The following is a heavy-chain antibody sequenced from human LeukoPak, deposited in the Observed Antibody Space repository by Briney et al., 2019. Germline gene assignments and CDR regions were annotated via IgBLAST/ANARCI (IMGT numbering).Heavy chain of an antibody. V-gene: IGHV4-39*07. CDR3: ARGGYSYGSGAFDI. J-gene: IGHJ3*02. Sequence: PSETLSLTCTVSGGSISSSSYYWGWIRQPPGKGLEWIGSIYYSGSTYYNPSLKSRVTISVDTSKNQFSLKLSSVTAADTAVYYCARGGYSYGSGAFDIWGQGTMVTVSS. CDR2: IYYSGST. D-gene: IGHD5-18*01. CDR1: GGSISSSSYY.